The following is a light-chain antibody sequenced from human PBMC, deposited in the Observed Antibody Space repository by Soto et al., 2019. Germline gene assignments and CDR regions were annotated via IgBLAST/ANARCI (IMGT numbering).Light chain of an antibody. CDR1: QNVDRN. V-gene: IGKV3-11*01. J-gene: IGKJ4*01. Sequence: ETVLTQSPATLSVSPGERATLSCRTSQNVDRNLVWYQQKSGQPPRLLIYDASVRATGIPPRFSGSRSGTDFTLTIENLEPEDSAIYYCQQRAPWPPLSFGGGTKVEI. CDR2: DAS. CDR3: QQRAPWPPLS.